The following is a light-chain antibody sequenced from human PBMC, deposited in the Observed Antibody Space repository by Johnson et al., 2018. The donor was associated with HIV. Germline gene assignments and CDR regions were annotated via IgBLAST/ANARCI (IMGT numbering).Light chain of an antibody. CDR1: SSNIGKNY. J-gene: IGLJ1*01. V-gene: IGLV1-51*02. CDR2: ESN. Sequence: QSILTQPPSVSAALGQKVTVSCAGSSSNIGKNYVSWYQQLQGTAPKVLIYESNKRPSGIPDRFSGSKSDTSATLGITGLQTGDEADYYCGAWDSSLRVYVFGIGTKVTVL. CDR3: GAWDSSLRVYV.